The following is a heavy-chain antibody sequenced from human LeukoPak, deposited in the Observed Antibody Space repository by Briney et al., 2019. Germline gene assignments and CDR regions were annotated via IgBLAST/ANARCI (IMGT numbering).Heavy chain of an antibody. Sequence: PSETLSLTCTVSGGSISSYYGSWIRQPAGKGLEWIGRIYTSGSTNYNPSLKSRVTMSVDTSKNQFSLKLSSVTAADTAVYYCARERGSIAAAYNWFDPWGQGTLVTVSS. J-gene: IGHJ5*02. D-gene: IGHD6-13*01. CDR3: ARERGSIAAAYNWFDP. CDR2: IYTSGST. CDR1: GGSISSYY. V-gene: IGHV4-4*07.